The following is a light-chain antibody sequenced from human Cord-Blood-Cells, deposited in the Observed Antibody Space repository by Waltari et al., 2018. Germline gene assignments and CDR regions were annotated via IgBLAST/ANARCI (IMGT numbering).Light chain of an antibody. CDR3: QQYNSYIFT. CDR2: KAS. V-gene: IGKV1-5*03. J-gene: IGKJ3*01. CDR1: QSISSW. Sequence: DIHLTQSPYTLSASVGDRVTITCRASQSISSWLAWYQQKPGNAPKLLIYKASSLESVVPSRFSGSGSGTDFTLTISRLQPDDFATYYCQQYNSYIFTFGPWTKVDIK.